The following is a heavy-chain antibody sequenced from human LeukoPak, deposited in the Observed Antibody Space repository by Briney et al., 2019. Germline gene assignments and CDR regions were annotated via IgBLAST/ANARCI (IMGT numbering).Heavy chain of an antibody. CDR2: ISGSPGST. Sequence: GWAVPVSCAASGFTFSRYAMSWVGQAPATGLEGVSAISGSPGSTYYPDSVNGRLTISQDNTKNTQYLQMKTLIADDTTVYYFSKIWASNCGVGDAFDIWGQGTMVTVSS. V-gene: IGHV3-23*01. D-gene: IGHD3-3*01. J-gene: IGHJ3*02. CDR1: GFTFSRYA. CDR3: SKIWASNCGVGDAFDI.